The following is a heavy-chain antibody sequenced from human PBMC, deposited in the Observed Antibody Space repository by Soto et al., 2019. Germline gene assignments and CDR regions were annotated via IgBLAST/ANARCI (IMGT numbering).Heavy chain of an antibody. V-gene: IGHV6-1*01. D-gene: IGHD6-6*01. Sequence: SQTLSLTCAISGDSVSSNSAAWNWLRQSPSRGLEWLGRTYYRSKWYNDYAVSVKSRITINPDTSKNQFSLQLNSVTPEDTAVYYCARDSIAARPGYYYYMDVWGKGTTVTVSS. CDR2: TYYRSKWYN. J-gene: IGHJ6*03. CDR1: GDSVSSNSAA. CDR3: ARDSIAARPGYYYYMDV.